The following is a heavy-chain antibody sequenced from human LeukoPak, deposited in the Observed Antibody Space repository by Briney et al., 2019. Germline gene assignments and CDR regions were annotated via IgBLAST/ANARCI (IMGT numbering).Heavy chain of an antibody. CDR3: ARTVPYTGYFDP. CDR2: MNPNSGNT. Sequence: WASVKVSCKASGYTFTSYDFNWVRQATGQGLEWMGWMNPNSGNTGYAQKFQGRVTMTRNTSISTAYMELGSLRSEDTAVYYCARTVPYTGYFDPWGQGTLATVSS. V-gene: IGHV1-8*01. J-gene: IGHJ5*02. D-gene: IGHD4-17*01. CDR1: GYTFTSYD.